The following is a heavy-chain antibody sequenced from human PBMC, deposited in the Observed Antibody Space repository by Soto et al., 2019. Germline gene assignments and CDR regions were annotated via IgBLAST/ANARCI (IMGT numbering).Heavy chain of an antibody. Sequence: GGSLRLSCTASGFTFGDYAMSWFRQAPGKGLEWVGFIRSKAYGGTTGYAASVKDRFTISRDDSKSIAYLQMNSLKTEDTVVYYCTRPYYYDSTGYQRYWGQGTLVTVSS. J-gene: IGHJ4*02. CDR2: IRSKAYGGTT. CDR1: GFTFGDYA. D-gene: IGHD3-22*01. V-gene: IGHV3-49*03. CDR3: TRPYYYDSTGYQRY.